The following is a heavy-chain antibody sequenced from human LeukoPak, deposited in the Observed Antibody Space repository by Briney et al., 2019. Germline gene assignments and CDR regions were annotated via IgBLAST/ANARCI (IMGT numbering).Heavy chain of an antibody. J-gene: IGHJ4*02. Sequence: GGSLRLSCAASGFTFSSYWMSWVRQTPGKGLEWVANIKPDGSEKYYVDSVKGRFTISRDNAKNSLYLQMNSLRAEDTAVYYCAAADYALDYWGQGTLVTVSS. CDR3: AAADYALDY. CDR2: IKPDGSEK. CDR1: GFTFSSYW. V-gene: IGHV3-7*01. D-gene: IGHD4-17*01.